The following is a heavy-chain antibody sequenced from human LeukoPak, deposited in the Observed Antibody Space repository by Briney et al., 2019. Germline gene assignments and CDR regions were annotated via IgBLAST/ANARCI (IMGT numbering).Heavy chain of an antibody. J-gene: IGHJ4*02. V-gene: IGHV3-23*01. CDR3: AKRGIVIRAVIIIGFHKEAYYFDY. Sequence: GGSLRLSCVVSGITLTNYGMSWVRQAPGKGLEWVSGISDRGGSTNYAGSVKGRFIISRDTSKNTVYLQMNSLRVEDTAVYFCAKRGIVIRAVIIIGFHKEAYYFDYWGQGILVTVSS. CDR1: GITLTNYG. CDR2: ISDRGGST. D-gene: IGHD3-10*01.